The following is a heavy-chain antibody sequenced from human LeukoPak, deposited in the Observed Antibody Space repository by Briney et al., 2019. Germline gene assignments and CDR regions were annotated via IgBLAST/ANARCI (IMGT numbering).Heavy chain of an antibody. V-gene: IGHV1-69*04. Sequence: SVKVPCKASGGTFSSYAISWVRQAPGQGLEWMGRIIPILGIANYAQKFQGRVTITADKSTSTACMELSSLRSEDTAVYYCARVEEVRGGITSFDHWGQGTLVTVSS. CDR3: ARVEEVRGGITSFDH. CDR1: GGTFSSYA. J-gene: IGHJ4*02. D-gene: IGHD3-10*01. CDR2: IIPILGIA.